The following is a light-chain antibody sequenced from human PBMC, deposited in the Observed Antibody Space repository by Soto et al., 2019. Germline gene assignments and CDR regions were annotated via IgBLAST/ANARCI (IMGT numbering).Light chain of an antibody. Sequence: QSVLTQPASVSGSPGQSITIFCTGTSSDVGGYNYVSWYQQHPGSAPKLMIYDVSSRPSGVSNRFSGSKSGNTASLTIPGLQAEDEADYYCSSYTSSFKLAVFGSGTKVTV. V-gene: IGLV2-14*03. CDR1: SSDVGGYNY. CDR2: DVS. CDR3: SSYTSSFKLAV. J-gene: IGLJ1*01.